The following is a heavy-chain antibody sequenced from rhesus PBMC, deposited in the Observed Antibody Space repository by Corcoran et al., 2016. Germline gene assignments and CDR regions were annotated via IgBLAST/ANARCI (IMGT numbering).Heavy chain of an antibody. Sequence: QVQLQESGPGLVKPSETLSLTCAVSGGSISDDYYWSWICQPPGKGLEWIGYLYGSVGSTNYNPSLKNRVTISIDTSKNQFCLKLSSVTAADTAVYYCARVGGIAAGHAEYFEFWGQGALVTVSS. D-gene: IGHD6-13*01. CDR3: ARVGGIAAGHAEYFEF. CDR1: GGSISDDYY. J-gene: IGHJ1*01. CDR2: LYGSVGST. V-gene: IGHV4-106*01.